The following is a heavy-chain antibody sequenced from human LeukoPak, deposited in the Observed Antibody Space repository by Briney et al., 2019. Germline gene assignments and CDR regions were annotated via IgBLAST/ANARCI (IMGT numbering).Heavy chain of an antibody. J-gene: IGHJ6*04. CDR1: GGSISSYY. D-gene: IGHD3-22*01. Sequence: WETLSLTCTVSGGSISSYYWSWIRQPPGKGLEWIGYIYYSGSTNYNPSLKSRVTISVDTSKNQFSLKLSSVTAADTAVYYCARASVTMIVVWAMDVWGKGTTVTVSS. V-gene: IGHV4-59*01. CDR3: ARASVTMIVVWAMDV. CDR2: IYYSGST.